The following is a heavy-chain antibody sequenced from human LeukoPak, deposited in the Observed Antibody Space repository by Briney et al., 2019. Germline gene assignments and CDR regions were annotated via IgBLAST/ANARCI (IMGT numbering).Heavy chain of an antibody. J-gene: IGHJ2*01. V-gene: IGHV4-59*01. CDR3: ARQYSDILTGYHRGELYWYFDL. CDR1: GGSISSYY. D-gene: IGHD3-9*01. CDR2: ISYNGSP. Sequence: PSETLSLTCTVSGGSISSYYWTWIRQPPGKGLDWIGYISYNGSPNYNPALQSRVTISVDTSKNQFSLSLSSVTAADTAVYYCARQYSDILTGYHRGELYWYFDLWGRGTLVTVSS.